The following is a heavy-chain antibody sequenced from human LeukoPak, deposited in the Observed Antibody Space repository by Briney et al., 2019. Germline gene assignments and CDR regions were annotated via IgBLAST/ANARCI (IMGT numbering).Heavy chain of an antibody. J-gene: IGHJ1*01. CDR3: ATSRGYFFRWFQH. Sequence: GGSLRLSCSASGFTFGNYEMNWVRQAPGKGLEWVSYIASSGSTIYYADSVKGRFTISRDNAKSSLYLQMNSLRADNTAVYYCATSRGYFFRWFQHWGQGTLVTVSS. D-gene: IGHD3-22*01. CDR1: GFTFGNYE. V-gene: IGHV3-48*03. CDR2: IASSGSTI.